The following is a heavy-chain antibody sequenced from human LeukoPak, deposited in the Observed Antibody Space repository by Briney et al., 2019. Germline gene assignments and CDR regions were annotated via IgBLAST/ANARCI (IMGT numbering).Heavy chain of an antibody. CDR1: GGSISSSNW. V-gene: IGHV4-4*02. J-gene: IGHJ4*02. Sequence: SETLSLTCAVSGGSISSSNWWNWVRQPPGKGLEWIGEIYHSGSTNYNPSLKGRVTISLDKSKNQFSPRLSSVTAADTAVYYCARLNCSGRSCYGDYWGQGTLVTVSS. D-gene: IGHD2-15*01. CDR2: IYHSGST. CDR3: ARLNCSGRSCYGDY.